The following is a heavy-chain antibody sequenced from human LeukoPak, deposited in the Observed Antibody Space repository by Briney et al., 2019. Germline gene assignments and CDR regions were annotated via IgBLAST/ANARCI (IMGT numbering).Heavy chain of an antibody. Sequence: GVLRLSCTASGFTFGDYAMSWVRQAPGKGLEWVGFIRSKAYGGTTEYAASVKGRFTISRDDSKSIAYLQMNSLKTEDTAVYYCTRDWDPYYYGSGSDTKFDYWGQGTLVTVSS. D-gene: IGHD3-10*01. CDR1: GFTFGDYA. CDR2: IRSKAYGGTT. V-gene: IGHV3-49*04. J-gene: IGHJ4*02. CDR3: TRDWDPYYYGSGSDTKFDY.